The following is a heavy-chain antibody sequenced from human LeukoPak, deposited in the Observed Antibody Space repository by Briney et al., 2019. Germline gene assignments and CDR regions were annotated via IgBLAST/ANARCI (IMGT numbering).Heavy chain of an antibody. CDR1: AFTFSTYS. CDR3: ARKLGYCSGGTCYTPSRNAFDI. CDR2: ISRGGDAI. V-gene: IGHV3-48*02. D-gene: IGHD2-15*01. J-gene: IGHJ3*02. Sequence: TGGSLRLSCAASAFTFSTYSMNWVRQAPGKGLEWVSYISRGGDAIYYADSVKGRFTISRDNAKNSLYLQMNSLRDEDTAVYYCARKLGYCSGGTCYTPSRNAFDIWGQGTMITVSS.